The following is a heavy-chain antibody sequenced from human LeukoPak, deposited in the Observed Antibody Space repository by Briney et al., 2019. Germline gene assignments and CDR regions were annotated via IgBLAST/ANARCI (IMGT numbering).Heavy chain of an antibody. D-gene: IGHD5-24*01. Sequence: PSETLSLTCTVSGGSISGYYWSWIRQPPGKGLEWIAYIHYSGSTNYNPPLKSRLTISVDTSKNQLSLKLNSMTDADTAVYYCARHGQNDGYPLDHWGQGTLVSVSS. CDR1: GGSISGYY. J-gene: IGHJ4*02. CDR2: IHYSGST. CDR3: ARHGQNDGYPLDH. V-gene: IGHV4-59*08.